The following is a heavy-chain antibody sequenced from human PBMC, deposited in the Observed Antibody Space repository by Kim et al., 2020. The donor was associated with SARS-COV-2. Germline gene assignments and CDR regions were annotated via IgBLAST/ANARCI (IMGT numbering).Heavy chain of an antibody. Sequence: GGSLRLSCAASGFTFSSQSMSWVRQAPGKGLEWVSCISSSGSNIYYGDSVKGRLTVSRDNSKNILYLHMNSLRAEDTGVYYCAKGNYDINVAGGGFD. CDR1: GFTFSSQS. D-gene: IGHD3-22*01. V-gene: IGHV3-23*01. J-gene: IGHJ5*01. CDR3: AKGNYDINVAGGGFD. CDR2: ISSSGSNI.